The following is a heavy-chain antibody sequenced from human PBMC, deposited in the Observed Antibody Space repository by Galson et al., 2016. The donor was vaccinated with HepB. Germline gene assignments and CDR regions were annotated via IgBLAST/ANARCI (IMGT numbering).Heavy chain of an antibody. CDR1: GFSISIYS. J-gene: IGHJ3*02. D-gene: IGHD6-19*01. CDR2: IRGSGTGT. CDR3: AKIGLVGYNNGWGCSVDI. Sequence: SLRLSCAASGFSISIYSMNWVRQAPGKGLEWVSAIRGSGTGTSDTDSGKGRFTISRAKSKNTLSLQMNSLRAGDAAVYYCAKIGLVGYNNGWGCSVDIWGRGTMVTVSS. V-gene: IGHV3-23*01.